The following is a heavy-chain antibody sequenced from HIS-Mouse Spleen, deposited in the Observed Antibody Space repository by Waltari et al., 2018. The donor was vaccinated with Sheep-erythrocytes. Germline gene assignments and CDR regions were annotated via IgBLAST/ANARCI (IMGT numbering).Heavy chain of an antibody. CDR1: GGSIRRGVYY. D-gene: IGHD7-27*01. V-gene: IGHV4-30-4*01. Sequence: QVQLQESGPGLVKPSQTLSLTCTGSGGSIRRGVYYWSWIRQPPGKGLEWIGYIYYSGSTYYNPSLKSRVTISVDTSKNQFSLKLSSVTAADTAVYYCARALANWGSSFDYWGQGTLVTVSS. CDR3: ARALANWGSSFDY. J-gene: IGHJ4*02. CDR2: IYYSGST.